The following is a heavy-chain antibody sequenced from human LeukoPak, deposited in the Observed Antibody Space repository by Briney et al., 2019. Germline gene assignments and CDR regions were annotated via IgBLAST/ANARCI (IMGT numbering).Heavy chain of an antibody. CDR1: GFTFNNYA. D-gene: IGHD3-10*01. CDR2: IKEDGSEK. V-gene: IGHV3-7*01. Sequence: GGSLRLSCAASGFTFNNYAMSWVRQAPGKGLEWVANIKEDGSEKYYVDSVKGRFTISRDNAKNSLYLQMTSLRAEDTALYYCARDTHLSYAAGFDCWGQGTLVTVSS. CDR3: ARDTHLSYAAGFDC. J-gene: IGHJ4*02.